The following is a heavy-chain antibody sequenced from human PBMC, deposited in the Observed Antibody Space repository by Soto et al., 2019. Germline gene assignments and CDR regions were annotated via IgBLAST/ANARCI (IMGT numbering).Heavy chain of an antibody. J-gene: IGHJ6*02. CDR3: ARGYYDSSGYYRGGRGAGMDV. CDR2: IIPIFGTA. CDR1: GGTFSSYA. D-gene: IGHD3-22*01. Sequence: QVQLVQSGAEVKKPGSSVKVSCTASGGTFSSYAISWVRQAPGQGLEWMGGIIPIFGTANYAQKFQGRVTITADESTSTAYMELSSLRSEDTAVYYCARGYYDSSGYYRGGRGAGMDVWGQGTTVTVSS. V-gene: IGHV1-69*01.